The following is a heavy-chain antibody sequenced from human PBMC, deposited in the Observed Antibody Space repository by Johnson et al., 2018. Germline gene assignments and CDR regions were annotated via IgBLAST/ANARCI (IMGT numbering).Heavy chain of an antibody. CDR2: INAGNGNT. Sequence: QVQLVESGAEVKKPGASVKVSCKASGYTFTSYSMHWVRLAPGQRLEWMGWINAGNGNTKYSQNFQGRVTIARDTSASTAYMELSSLRSEDTAVYYCARGGITMIMSHFQDWDQGTLVTVSS. CDR3: ARGGITMIMSHFQD. D-gene: IGHD3-22*01. J-gene: IGHJ1*01. CDR1: GYTFTSYS. V-gene: IGHV1-3*01.